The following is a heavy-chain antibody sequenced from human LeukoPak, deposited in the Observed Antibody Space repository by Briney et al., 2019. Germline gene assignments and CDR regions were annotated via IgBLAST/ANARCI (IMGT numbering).Heavy chain of an antibody. CDR1: GGSISSSSYY. CDR2: IYYSGST. D-gene: IGHD1-26*01. Sequence: SETLSLTCTVSGGSISSSSYYWGWIRQPPGKGLEWIGSIYYSGSTYYNPSLKSRVTISVDTSKNQFSLKLSSVTAADTAVYYCARDQKSDYYYGFLVDYFDYWGQGTLVTVPS. CDR3: ARDQKSDYYYGFLVDYFDY. V-gene: IGHV4-39*07. J-gene: IGHJ4*02.